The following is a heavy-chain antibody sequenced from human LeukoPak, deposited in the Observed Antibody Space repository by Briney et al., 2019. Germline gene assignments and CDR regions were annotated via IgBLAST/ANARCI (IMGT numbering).Heavy chain of an antibody. CDR3: AKSGGLSGSGRLAMDV. J-gene: IGHJ6*02. Sequence: GGSLRLSCAASGFTFSSYAMSWVRQAPGKGLEWVSGISGSGGSTYYADSVKGRFTSSRDNSNNTLYVQINSLRVEDTAVYYCAKSGGLSGSGRLAMDVWGQGTTVTVSS. D-gene: IGHD3-10*01. V-gene: IGHV3-23*01. CDR1: GFTFSSYA. CDR2: ISGSGGST.